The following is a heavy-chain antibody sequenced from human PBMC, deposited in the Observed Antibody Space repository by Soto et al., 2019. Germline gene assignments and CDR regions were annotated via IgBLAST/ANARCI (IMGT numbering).Heavy chain of an antibody. V-gene: IGHV3-74*01. D-gene: IGHD5-12*01. CDR3: ARDRSYSNDD. J-gene: IGHJ4*02. Sequence: PGGSLRLSCAASGFSFSNTWMHWVRQAPGKGLVWVSYINSDGSTRTYADSVKGRFTISRDNAKNTVYLQIDSLRAEDTAVYYCARDRSYSNDDWGQGDMVTVSS. CDR2: INSDGSTR. CDR1: GFSFSNTW.